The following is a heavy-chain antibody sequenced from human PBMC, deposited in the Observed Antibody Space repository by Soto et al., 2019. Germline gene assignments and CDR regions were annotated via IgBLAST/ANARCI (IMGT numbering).Heavy chain of an antibody. V-gene: IGHV3-23*01. CDR2: LAGSSSKT. CDR1: GFSFRNYA. J-gene: IGHJ4*02. Sequence: WGSLRLSCAASGFSFRNYAMSWVRQAPGKGLEWISTLAGSSSKTYYEYSVKGRFAISIDNSRKTLYLQMHSLTAEETAVYYCANGRATYAISTHYXWGQGTLFTVSX. D-gene: IGHD2-2*01. CDR3: ANGRATYAISTHYX.